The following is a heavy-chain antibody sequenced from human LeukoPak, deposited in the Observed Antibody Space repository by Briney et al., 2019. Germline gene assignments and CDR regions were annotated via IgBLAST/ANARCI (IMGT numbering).Heavy chain of an antibody. CDR3: ARDFGSGAHGRWYFDL. CDR1: GFTFSSYA. Sequence: GVSLRLSCAASGFTFSSYAMSWVRQAPGKGLEWVSAISGSGGSTYYADSVKGRFTISRDNARNSLYLQMNSLRAEDTAMYYCARDFGSGAHGRWYFDLWGRDTLVTVSS. D-gene: IGHD3-10*01. CDR2: ISGSGGST. V-gene: IGHV3-23*01. J-gene: IGHJ2*01.